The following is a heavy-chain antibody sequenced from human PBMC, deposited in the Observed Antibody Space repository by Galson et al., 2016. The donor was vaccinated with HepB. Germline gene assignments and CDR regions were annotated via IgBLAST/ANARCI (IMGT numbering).Heavy chain of an antibody. CDR3: ARAALYDYVWGSYPTPFNGFDI. V-gene: IGHV4-39*01. CDR1: GGSISSSSYH. Sequence: SETLSLTCTVSGGSISSSSYHWGWIRQPPGKGLEWVGNIYDTGSTLYNPTLKSRVTISVDTSKNQFSLKLNSVTAADTAVYYCARAALYDYVWGSYPTPFNGFDIWGQGTMVTVSS. D-gene: IGHD3-16*02. CDR2: IYDTGST. J-gene: IGHJ3*02.